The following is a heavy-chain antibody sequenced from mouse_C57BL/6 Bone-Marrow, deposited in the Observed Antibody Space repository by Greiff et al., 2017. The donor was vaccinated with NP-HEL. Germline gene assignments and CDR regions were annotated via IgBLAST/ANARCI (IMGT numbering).Heavy chain of an antibody. Sequence: QVQLQQSGAELARPGASVKLSCKASGYTFTSYGISWVKQRTGQGLEWIGEIYPRSGNTYYNEKFNGKATLTADKSSSTAYMELRSLTSEDSAVYFCARVIYYGNYAMDYWGQGTSVTVSS. CDR3: ARVIYYGNYAMDY. D-gene: IGHD1-1*01. CDR2: IYPRSGNT. V-gene: IGHV1-81*01. CDR1: GYTFTSYG. J-gene: IGHJ4*01.